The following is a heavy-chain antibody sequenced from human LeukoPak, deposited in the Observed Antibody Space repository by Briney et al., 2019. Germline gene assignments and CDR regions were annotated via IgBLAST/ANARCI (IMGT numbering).Heavy chain of an antibody. Sequence: SVSVSCKASGGTFSSYAISWVGQAPGQGREWMGGIIPILGTANYAQKFQGRVTITTDESTSTAYMELSSLRSEDTAVYYCARSCSSTSCYGDYYYMDVWGKGTTVTVSS. CDR1: GGTFSSYA. CDR3: ARSCSSTSCYGDYYYMDV. D-gene: IGHD2-2*01. J-gene: IGHJ6*03. V-gene: IGHV1-69*05. CDR2: IIPILGTA.